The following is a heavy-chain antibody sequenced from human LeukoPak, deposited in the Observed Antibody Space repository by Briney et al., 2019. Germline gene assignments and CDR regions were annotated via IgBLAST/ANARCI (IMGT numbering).Heavy chain of an antibody. CDR2: ISFDGSNK. V-gene: IGHV3-30*04. D-gene: IGHD3-9*01. Sequence: GGSLRLSCAASGFTFSTYSMHWVRQAPGKGLEWVAVISFDGSNKYYADSVKGRFTISRDNSKNTLYLQMNSLRAEDTAVYYCARDQGYYDILTGYYIGPLDYWGQGTLVTVSS. CDR3: ARDQGYYDILTGYYIGPLDY. J-gene: IGHJ4*02. CDR1: GFTFSTYS.